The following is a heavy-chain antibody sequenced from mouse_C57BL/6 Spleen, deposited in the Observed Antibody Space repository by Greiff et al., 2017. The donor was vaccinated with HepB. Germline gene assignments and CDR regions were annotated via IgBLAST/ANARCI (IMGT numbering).Heavy chain of an antibody. Sequence: VQVVESGAELVKPGASVKISCKASGYAFSSYWMNWVKQRPGKGLEWIGQIYPGDGDTNYNGKFKGKATLTADKSSSTAYMQLSSLTSEDSAVYCCARSGSSHFDYWGQGTTLTVSS. D-gene: IGHD1-1*01. CDR1: GYAFSSYW. CDR2: IYPGDGDT. CDR3: ARSGSSHFDY. J-gene: IGHJ2*01. V-gene: IGHV1-80*01.